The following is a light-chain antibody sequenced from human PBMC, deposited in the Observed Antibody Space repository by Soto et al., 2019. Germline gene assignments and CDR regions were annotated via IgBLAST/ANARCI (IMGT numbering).Light chain of an antibody. CDR2: KVT. J-gene: IGLJ1*01. V-gene: IGLV2-14*01. CDR3: CSYAGSSSYV. Sequence: QSALTQPASVSGSPGQSISISCTGTSSDVGAYKYVSWYQQHPGKAPKLIIFKVTNRPSGVSNRFSGSQSGNTASLTISGLQAEDEAHYYCCSYAGSSSYVFGTGTKLTVL. CDR1: SSDVGAYKY.